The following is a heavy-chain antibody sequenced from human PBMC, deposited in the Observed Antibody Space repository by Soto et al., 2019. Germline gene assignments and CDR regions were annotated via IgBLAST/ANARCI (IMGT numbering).Heavy chain of an antibody. D-gene: IGHD3-22*01. Sequence: EVQLLESGGGLVQPGGSLRLSCAASGFTFSSYAMSWVRQAPGKGLEWVSAISGSGGSTYYADSVKGRFTISRDNSKNTLYLQMNSLRAEDTAVYYCARAYYYDSSGYFRTSSAFDIWGQGTMVTVSS. J-gene: IGHJ3*02. V-gene: IGHV3-23*01. CDR3: ARAYYYDSSGYFRTSSAFDI. CDR2: ISGSGGST. CDR1: GFTFSSYA.